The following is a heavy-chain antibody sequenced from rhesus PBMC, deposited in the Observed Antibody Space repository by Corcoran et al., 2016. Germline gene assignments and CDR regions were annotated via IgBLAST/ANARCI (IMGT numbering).Heavy chain of an antibody. Sequence: VEQLVESGGALLQPGASLSISCASSGFPFRSYNMYWFLKAPGKGLEWVSGISIGGVTYYPDSVKGRFTISRDNAKNSLYLQMNSLTSEDTALYYCVRDRAVAGLDCWGQGALVTVSS. CDR2: ISIGGVT. CDR3: VRDRAVAGLDC. CDR1: GFPFRSYN. D-gene: IGHD6-37*01. J-gene: IGHJ4*01. V-gene: IGHV3-132*01.